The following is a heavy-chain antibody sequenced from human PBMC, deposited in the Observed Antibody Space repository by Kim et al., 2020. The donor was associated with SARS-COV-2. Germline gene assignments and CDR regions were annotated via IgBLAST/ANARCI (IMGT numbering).Heavy chain of an antibody. V-gene: IGHV3-7*01. D-gene: IGHD3-10*01. Sequence: GGSLRLSCATSGFTFREYWMTWVRQAPGKGLEWVANIKGDASEMYYVDSVEGRFTISRDNAKNSLYLEMNSLRAEDTAMYYCVPSYYPLGNYRGYWGQGTLVTVSS. CDR2: IKGDASEM. CDR1: GFTFREYW. J-gene: IGHJ4*02. CDR3: VPSYYPLGNYRGY.